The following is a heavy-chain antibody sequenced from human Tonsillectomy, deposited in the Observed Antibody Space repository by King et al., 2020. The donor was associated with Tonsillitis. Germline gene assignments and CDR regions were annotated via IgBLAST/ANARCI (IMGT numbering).Heavy chain of an antibody. CDR3: ARDGQWFPFDY. CDR1: GYTFTGYS. Sequence: QLVQSGAEVKKPGASVKVSCKASGYTFTGYSMHWVRQAPGQGLEWMGWISPSSGGTNFAQKFQGRVTMTRDTSISTAYMELSRLRSDDTAVYYCARDGQWFPFDYWGQGTLLTVSS. CDR2: ISPSSGGT. V-gene: IGHV1-2*02. J-gene: IGHJ4*02. D-gene: IGHD3-22*01.